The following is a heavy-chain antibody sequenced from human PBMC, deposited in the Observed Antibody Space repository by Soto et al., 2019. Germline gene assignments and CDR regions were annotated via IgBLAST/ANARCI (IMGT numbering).Heavy chain of an antibody. D-gene: IGHD6-13*01. CDR3: ARIGQQLVYYYYYGMDV. CDR1: GGSVSSGSYY. J-gene: IGHJ6*02. CDR2: IYYSGST. Sequence: SETLSLTCTVSGGSVSSGSYYWSWIRQPPGKGLEWIGYIYYSGSTNYNPPLKSRVTISVDTSKNQFSLKLSSVTAADTAVYYCARIGQQLVYYYYYGMDVWGQGTTVTVSS. V-gene: IGHV4-61*01.